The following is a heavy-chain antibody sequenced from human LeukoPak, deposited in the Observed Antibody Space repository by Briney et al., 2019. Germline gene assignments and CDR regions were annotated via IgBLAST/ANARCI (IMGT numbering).Heavy chain of an antibody. CDR2: FSASGGNT. CDR1: GFTFSSYA. Sequence: GGSLRLSCAASGFTFSSYAMSWVRQAPGKGLEWVSTFSASGGNTYYADSVKGRFTISRDISKNTLYLQLTSLRAEDTAVYYCAKDRSMTTVVSDYFDYWGQGTLVTVSS. D-gene: IGHD4-23*01. CDR3: AKDRSMTTVVSDYFDY. J-gene: IGHJ4*02. V-gene: IGHV3-23*01.